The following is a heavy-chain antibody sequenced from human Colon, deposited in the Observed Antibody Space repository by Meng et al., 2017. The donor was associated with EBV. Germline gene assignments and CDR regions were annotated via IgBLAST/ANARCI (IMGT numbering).Heavy chain of an antibody. CDR2: IYHSGST. V-gene: IGHV4-4*02. J-gene: IGHJ4*02. CDR1: GASISSGNW. Sequence: QVQVQESGPGLVKPSETLSLTCVVSGASISSGNWWNWVRQPPGKGLEWIGDIYHSGSTNYNPSLKSRVTISVDKSKNQFSLKLSSVTAADTAIYYCTRHTAYSQGYWGQGTLVTVSS. CDR3: TRHTAYSQGY. D-gene: IGHD4-11*01.